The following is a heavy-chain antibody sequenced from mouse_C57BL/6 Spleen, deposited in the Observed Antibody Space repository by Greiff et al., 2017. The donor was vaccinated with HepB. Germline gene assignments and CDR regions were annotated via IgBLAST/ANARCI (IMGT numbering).Heavy chain of an antibody. Sequence: QVQLQQPGAELVRPGSSVKLSCKASGYTFTSYWMDWVKQRPGQGLEWIGNIYPSDSETHYTQKFKDKATLTVDKSTSTAYMQLSSLTSEDSAVYYCARHYYGSNYYFDYWGQGTTLTVSS. D-gene: IGHD1-1*01. CDR2: IYPSDSET. CDR3: ARHYYGSNYYFDY. CDR1: GYTFTSYW. J-gene: IGHJ2*01. V-gene: IGHV1-61*01.